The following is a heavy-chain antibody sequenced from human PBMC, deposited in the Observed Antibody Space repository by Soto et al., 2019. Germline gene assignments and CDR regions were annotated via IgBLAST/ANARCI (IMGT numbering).Heavy chain of an antibody. CDR3: TTRGGIYRPAWDYYYYGMDV. CDR2: IKSKTDGGTT. CDR1: GFSITNAW. Sequence: EVQLVESGGDLVKPGGSLRLSCAASGFSITNAWMTWVRQPPGKGLEWVGRIKSKTDGGTTDYVAPVKGRFTISRDDSKNTPYLQMTRLKTEGTAVYYCTTRGGIYRPAWDYYYYGMDVWGQGTTVTVSS. D-gene: IGHD1-26*01. V-gene: IGHV3-15*01. J-gene: IGHJ6*02.